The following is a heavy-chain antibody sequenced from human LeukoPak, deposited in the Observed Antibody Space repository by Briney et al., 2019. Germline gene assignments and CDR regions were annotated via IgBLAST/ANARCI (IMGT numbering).Heavy chain of an antibody. V-gene: IGHV1-8*03. J-gene: IGHJ3*02. CDR2: MNPNSGNT. D-gene: IGHD3-9*01. Sequence: ASVKVSCKASGYTFTSYDINWVRQATGQGLEWMGWMNPNSGNTGYAQKFQGRVTITADESTSTAYMELSSLRSEDTAVYYCARYVLRYFDWLSHDAFDIWGQGTMVTVSS. CDR1: GYTFTSYD. CDR3: ARYVLRYFDWLSHDAFDI.